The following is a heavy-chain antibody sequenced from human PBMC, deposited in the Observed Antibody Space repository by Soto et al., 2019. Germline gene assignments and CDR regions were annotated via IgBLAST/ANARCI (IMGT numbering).Heavy chain of an antibody. D-gene: IGHD5-18*01. Sequence: GGSLRPSCAASGFTFSSYGMHWVRQAPGKGLEWVAVISYDGSNKYYADSVKGRFTISRDNSKNTLYLQMNSLRAEHTAVYYCAKDSPRGYSYGYPGYWGQGTLVTVSS. CDR1: GFTFSSYG. CDR2: ISYDGSNK. J-gene: IGHJ4*02. V-gene: IGHV3-30*18. CDR3: AKDSPRGYSYGYPGY.